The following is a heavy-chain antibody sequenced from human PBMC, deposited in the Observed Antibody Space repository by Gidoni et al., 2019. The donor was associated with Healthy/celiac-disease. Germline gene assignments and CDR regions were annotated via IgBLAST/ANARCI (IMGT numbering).Heavy chain of an antibody. CDR1: GLTFSSYD. V-gene: IGHV3-13*01. CDR3: ARGGRWLQHWYFDL. J-gene: IGHJ2*01. D-gene: IGHD3-16*01. Sequence: EVQLVESGGGLVQPGGSLRLSCAASGLTFSSYDMQWVRHATGKGLEWVSAIGTASDTSYPGSLKGRFTISRENAKNSLYLQMNSLRAGDTAVYYCARGGRWLQHWYFDLWGRGTLVTVSS. CDR2: IGTASDT.